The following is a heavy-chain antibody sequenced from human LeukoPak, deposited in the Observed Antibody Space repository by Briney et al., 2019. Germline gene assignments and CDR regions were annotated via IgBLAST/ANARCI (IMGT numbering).Heavy chain of an antibody. Sequence: PGGSLRLSCAASGFTFSSYGMSWVRQAPGKGLEWVSDISGSGGTTYYADSVKGRFTISRDNSKNTLYLQMNSLRVDDTAVYYCARNRRQFDYWGQGTLVSVSS. D-gene: IGHD1-1*01. CDR1: GFTFSSYG. J-gene: IGHJ4*02. V-gene: IGHV3-23*01. CDR3: ARNRRQFDY. CDR2: ISGSGGTT.